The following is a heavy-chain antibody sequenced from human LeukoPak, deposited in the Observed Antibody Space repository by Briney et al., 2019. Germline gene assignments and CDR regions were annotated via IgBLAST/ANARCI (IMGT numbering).Heavy chain of an antibody. J-gene: IGHJ5*02. V-gene: IGHV3-48*03. CDR3: AREGPPYSSSWYGNWFDP. CDR2: ITSGRSTI. Sequence: GGSLRLSCAASGFTFSNYAMNWVRQAPGKGLEWVSKITSGRSTIYYADSVKGRFAISRDNAKNSLYLQMNSLRAEDTAVYYCAREGPPYSSSWYGNWFDPRGQGTLVTVSS. D-gene: IGHD6-13*01. CDR1: GFTFSNYA.